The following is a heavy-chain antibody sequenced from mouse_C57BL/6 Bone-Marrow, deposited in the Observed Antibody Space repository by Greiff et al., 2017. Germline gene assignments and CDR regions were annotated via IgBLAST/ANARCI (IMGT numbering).Heavy chain of an antibody. Sequence: VQLQQSGAELARPGASVKLSCKASGYTFTSYGISWVKQRTGQGLEWIGEISPRSGNTYYNEKFKGKATLTADKSSSTAYMELRSLTSEDSAVYFCARGGYPWFAYWGQGTLVTVSA. CDR1: GYTFTSYG. CDR2: ISPRSGNT. J-gene: IGHJ3*01. CDR3: ARGGYPWFAY. V-gene: IGHV1-81*01. D-gene: IGHD2-2*01.